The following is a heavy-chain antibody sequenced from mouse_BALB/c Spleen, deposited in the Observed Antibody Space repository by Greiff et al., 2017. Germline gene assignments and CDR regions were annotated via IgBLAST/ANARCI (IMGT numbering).Heavy chain of an antibody. CDR3: SRGDYYGSSPGGFAY. Sequence: EVKLVESGGGLVKPGGSLKLSCAASGFTFSSYTMSWVRQTPEKRLEWVATISSGGSYTYYPDSVKGRFTISRDNAKNTLYLQMSSLKSEDTAMYYCSRGDYYGSSPGGFAYWGQGTLVTVSA. CDR2: ISSGGSYT. CDR1: GFTFSSYT. J-gene: IGHJ3*01. D-gene: IGHD1-1*01. V-gene: IGHV5-6-4*01.